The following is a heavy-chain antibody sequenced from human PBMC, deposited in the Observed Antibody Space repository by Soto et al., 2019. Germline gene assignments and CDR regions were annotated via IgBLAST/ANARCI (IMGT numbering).Heavy chain of an antibody. Sequence: TCIGDYYWSCIRQPPGKGLEWIGYIYYSGSTYYNPSLKSRVTISVDTSKNQFSLKLSSVTAADTAVYYCASQYCSSTSCPLGYWGQGTLVTVSS. V-gene: IGHV4-30-4*01. CDR1: TCIGDYY. CDR3: ASQYCSSTSCPLGY. D-gene: IGHD2-2*01. J-gene: IGHJ4*02. CDR2: IYYSGST.